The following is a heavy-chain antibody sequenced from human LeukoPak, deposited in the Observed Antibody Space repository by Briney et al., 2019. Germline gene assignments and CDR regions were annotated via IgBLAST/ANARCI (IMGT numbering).Heavy chain of an antibody. CDR3: ARHESYYDYAFDI. D-gene: IGHD3-22*01. CDR2: IYYSGST. J-gene: IGHJ3*02. Sequence: SETLSLTCTVSGGSISSSSYYWGWIRQPPGKGLQWIGSIYYSGSTYYNPSLKSRVTISVDTSKNQFSLKLSSVTAADTAVYYCARHESYYDYAFDIWGQGTMVTVSS. CDR1: GGSISSSSYY. V-gene: IGHV4-39*01.